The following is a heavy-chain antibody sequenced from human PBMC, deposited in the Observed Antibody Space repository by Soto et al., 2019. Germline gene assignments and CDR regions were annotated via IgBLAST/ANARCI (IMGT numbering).Heavy chain of an antibody. CDR2: MSYDGNNQ. J-gene: IGHJ4*02. Sequence: GGSLRLSCAASGFTFSSYAMHWVRQAPGKGLEWVAIMSYDGNNQCYADSVKGRFTISRDNFKNTLYLQMNSLRAEDTAVYYCAKALGELSPESFDYWGQGILVTVSS. V-gene: IGHV3-30*18. CDR3: AKALGELSPESFDY. D-gene: IGHD3-16*02. CDR1: GFTFSSYA.